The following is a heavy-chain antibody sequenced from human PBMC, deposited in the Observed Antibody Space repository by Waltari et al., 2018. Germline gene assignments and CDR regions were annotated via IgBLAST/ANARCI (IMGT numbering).Heavy chain of an antibody. CDR2: INPNSGGT. CDR3: ASGRRMTTGFSGGY. D-gene: IGHD4-17*01. J-gene: IGHJ4*02. Sequence: QVQLVQSGAEVKKPGASVKVSCKASGYTFTGYYMHWVRQATGQGLEWMVRINPNSGGTNYAQQCQGRVTMTRDTSISTAYMELSRLRSDDTAVYYCASGRRMTTGFSGGYWGQGTLVTVSS. V-gene: IGHV1-2*06. CDR1: GYTFTGYY.